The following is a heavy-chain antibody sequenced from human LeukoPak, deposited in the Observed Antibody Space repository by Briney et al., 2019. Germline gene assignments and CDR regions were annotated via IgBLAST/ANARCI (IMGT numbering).Heavy chain of an antibody. CDR2: IEQDGSEK. CDR1: GYTFSSYA. Sequence: GGSLRLSSAASGYTFSSYAMSWVRQAPGKGLEWVANIEQDGSEKYYVDSVKGRFTISRDNAKNSLYLQMNSLRAEDTAVYYCAREVEGEYGSASYFAFDIWGQGTMVTLSS. D-gene: IGHD3-10*01. CDR3: AREVEGEYGSASYFAFDI. V-gene: IGHV3-7*01. J-gene: IGHJ3*02.